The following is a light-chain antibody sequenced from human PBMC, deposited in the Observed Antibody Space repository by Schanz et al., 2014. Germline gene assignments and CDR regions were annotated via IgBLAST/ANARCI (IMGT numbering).Light chain of an antibody. J-gene: IGLJ2*01. V-gene: IGLV1-40*01. Sequence: QSVLTQPPSVSGAPGQRVTISCTGSSSNIGAGYDVHWYQQLPGTAPKLLIYGNSNRPSGVPDRFSGSKSGTSASLAITGLQAEDEADYYCSSYAGGNNRVLFGGGTKLTVL. CDR1: SSNIGAGYD. CDR3: SSYAGGNNRVL. CDR2: GNS.